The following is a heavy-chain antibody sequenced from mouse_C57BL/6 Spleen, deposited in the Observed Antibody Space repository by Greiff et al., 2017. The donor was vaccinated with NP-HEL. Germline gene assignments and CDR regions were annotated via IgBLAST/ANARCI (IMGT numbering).Heavy chain of an antibody. CDR2: INPNNGGT. J-gene: IGHJ4*01. D-gene: IGHD2-4*01. Sequence: VQLQQSGPELVKPGASVKMSCKASGYTFTDYNMHWVKQSHGKSLEWIGYINPNNGGTSYNQKFKGKATLTVNKSSSTAYMELRSLTSEDSAVDFCARTYYDCGDAMDYWGQGTSVTVSA. CDR3: ARTYYDCGDAMDY. V-gene: IGHV1-22*01. CDR1: GYTFTDYN.